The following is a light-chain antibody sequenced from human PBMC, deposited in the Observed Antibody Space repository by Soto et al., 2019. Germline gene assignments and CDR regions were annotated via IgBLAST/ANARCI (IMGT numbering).Light chain of an antibody. CDR3: QQSDVSPRT. CDR2: DAT. Sequence: DIQMTQSPSSLSASVGDRVTITCRASQSISSYLNWYQQRPGKAPNLLIYDATRLHSGVPPRFSGSGYGTDFTLTITSLQLEDFATYYCQQSDVSPRTFGQGTKVDIK. J-gene: IGKJ1*01. V-gene: IGKV1-39*01. CDR1: QSISSY.